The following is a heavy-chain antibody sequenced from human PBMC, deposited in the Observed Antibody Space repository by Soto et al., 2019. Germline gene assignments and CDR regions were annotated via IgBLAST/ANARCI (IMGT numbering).Heavy chain of an antibody. CDR2: IGPYGNTI. CDR1: PYRLRDYF. V-gene: IGHV3-11*01. D-gene: IGHD2-21*01. Sequence: GVTLRLTCKAPPYRLRDYFRRSTRQGPGRGVEWVSYIGPYGNTIDYADSVKGRFTVSRDDATSSLHLHMNSLRIEDTAVYYCARDDHTYGVYWGQGTPGTVSS. J-gene: IGHJ4*02. CDR3: ARDDHTYGVY.